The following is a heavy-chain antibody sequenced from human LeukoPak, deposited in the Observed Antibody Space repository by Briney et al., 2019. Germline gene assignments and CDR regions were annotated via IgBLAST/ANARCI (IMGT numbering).Heavy chain of an antibody. J-gene: IGHJ4*02. CDR3: ARDRDFITMVRGVIITYPRD. V-gene: IGHV1-2*02. CDR2: INPNRCGT. CDR1: GYTFTGYY. Sequence: GASVKVSCKASGYTFTGYYMHWVRQAPGQAREWLGWINPNRCGTNYAQKFQGRVTMTRDTSISTAYMELSRLRSDDTAVYYCARDRDFITMVRGVIITYPRDWGQGTLVTVSS. D-gene: IGHD3-10*01.